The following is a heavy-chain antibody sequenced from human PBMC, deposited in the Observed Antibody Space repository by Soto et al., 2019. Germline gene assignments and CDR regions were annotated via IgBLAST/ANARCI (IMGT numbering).Heavy chain of an antibody. D-gene: IGHD3-10*01. CDR2: ISSSSSYT. V-gene: IGHV3-11*06. J-gene: IGHJ3*02. Sequence: GGSLRLACAASGFTFSDYDMRWIRQAPGKGLEWVSYISSSSSYTNYADSVKGRFTISRDNAKNALYLQMNRLRAEDTAVYYCAVNYYGRDFGIWGQGKIGTVSS. CDR1: GFTFSDYD. CDR3: AVNYYGRDFGI.